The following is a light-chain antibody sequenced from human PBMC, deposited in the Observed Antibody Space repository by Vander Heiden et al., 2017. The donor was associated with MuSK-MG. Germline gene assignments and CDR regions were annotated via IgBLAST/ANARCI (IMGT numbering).Light chain of an antibody. J-gene: IGKJ1*01. V-gene: IGKV3-11*01. Sequence: EIVLTQSPATLSLSPGERATLSCRASQSVSSYLAWYQQKPGQAPRLLIYDASNRATGIPARFSGSGYGKDFTLTISSREPEDFAVYYCQQRSNWPPWTFGQGTKVXIK. CDR2: DAS. CDR3: QQRSNWPPWT. CDR1: QSVSSY.